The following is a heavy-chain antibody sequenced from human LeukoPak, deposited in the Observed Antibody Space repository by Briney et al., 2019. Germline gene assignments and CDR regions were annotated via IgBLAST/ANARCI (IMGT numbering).Heavy chain of an antibody. CDR3: ARSYGGWFDP. CDR1: GFTFTTYC. Sequence: GSLRLSCEASGFTFTTYCMSWVRQAPGKGLEWVANIKQDATEKYYLSSVWGRFAISRDNAKNSVDLQMNSLRAEDTAVYYCARSYGGWFDPWGQGTLVTVSS. CDR2: IKQDATEK. D-gene: IGHD3-10*01. J-gene: IGHJ5*02. V-gene: IGHV3-7*01.